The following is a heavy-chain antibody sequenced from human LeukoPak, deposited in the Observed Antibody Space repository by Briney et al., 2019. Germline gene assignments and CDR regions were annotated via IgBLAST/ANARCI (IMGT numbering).Heavy chain of an antibody. D-gene: IGHD2-2*02. CDR3: ARDRCSSTSCYTRGRIDY. V-gene: IGHV1-69*13. CDR1: GGTFSSYA. CDR2: IIPIFGTA. J-gene: IGHJ4*02. Sequence: SVKVSCKASGGTFSSYAISWVRQAPGQGLEWMGGIIPIFGTANYAQKYQGRVTNTPDASTSTDSMELMSLRSDDTAVYYCARDRCSSTSCYTRGRIDYCHQATLVTVSS.